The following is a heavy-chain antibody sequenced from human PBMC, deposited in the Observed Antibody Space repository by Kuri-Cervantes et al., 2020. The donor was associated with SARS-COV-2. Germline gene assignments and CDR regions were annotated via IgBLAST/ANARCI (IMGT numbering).Heavy chain of an antibody. CDR2: ISYDGANK. V-gene: IGHV3-30*18. CDR3: AKDYYDLLGAYYGMDV. Sequence: GESLKISCAASGFTSNNYGMHWVRQAPGMGLEWVALISYDGANKNYADSVKGRFTISRDTSNNTLYLQMVSLRPEDTAIYYCAKDYYDLLGAYYGMDVWGQGTTVTVSS. J-gene: IGHJ6*02. D-gene: IGHD3-9*01. CDR1: GFTSNNYG.